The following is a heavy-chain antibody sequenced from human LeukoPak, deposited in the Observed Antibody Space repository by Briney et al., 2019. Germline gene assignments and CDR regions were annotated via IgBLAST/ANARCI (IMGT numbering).Heavy chain of an antibody. V-gene: IGHV4-34*01. CDR1: GGSFSGYY. J-gene: IGHJ4*02. D-gene: IGHD5/OR15-5a*01. CDR2: INHSGGT. CDR3: ARQMGSTIVDY. Sequence: SETLSLTCAVYGGSFSGYYWSWIRQPPGKGLEWIGEINHSGGTNYNPSLKSRVTISVDTSKNQFSLKLSSVTAADTAVYYCARQMGSTIVDYWGQGTLVTVSS.